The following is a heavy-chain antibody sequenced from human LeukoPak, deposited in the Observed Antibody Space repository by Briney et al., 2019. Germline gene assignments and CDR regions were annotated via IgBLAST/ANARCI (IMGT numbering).Heavy chain of an antibody. D-gene: IGHD3-22*01. CDR3: AKDVHYDSSGYDAFDI. V-gene: IGHV3-23*01. CDR2: ISGSGGST. J-gene: IGHJ3*02. Sequence: GGSLGLSCAASGFTFSSYAMSWVRQAPGKGLEWVSAISGSGGSTYYADSVKGRFTISRDNSKNTLYLQMNSLRAEDTAVYYCAKDVHYDSSGYDAFDIWGQGTMVTVSS. CDR1: GFTFSSYA.